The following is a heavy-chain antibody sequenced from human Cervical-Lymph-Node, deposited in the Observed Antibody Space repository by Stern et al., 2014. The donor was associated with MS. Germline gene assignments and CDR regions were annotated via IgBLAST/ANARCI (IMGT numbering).Heavy chain of an antibody. CDR2: IYNSGAT. J-gene: IGHJ5*02. D-gene: IGHD1-26*01. V-gene: IGHV4-31*03. CDR1: GDSITSGGHY. CDR3: ASRWSGTYYGQNWFDP. Sequence: VQLEESGPGLVKPSQTLSLTCTVSGDSITSGGHYWSWIRQHPGKGLEWIGYIYNSGATFYNPSPKGRVTISLDTSKNQFSLQLSSVTAADTAIYYCASRWSGTYYGQNWFDPWGQGILVTVST.